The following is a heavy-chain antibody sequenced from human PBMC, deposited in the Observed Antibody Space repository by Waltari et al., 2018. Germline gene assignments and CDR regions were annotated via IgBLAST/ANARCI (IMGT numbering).Heavy chain of an antibody. CDR1: GYSISSGYY. V-gene: IGHV4-38-2*01. Sequence: QVQLQESGPVLVKPSETLSLTCAVSGYSISSGYYWGWIRQPPGKGLEWIGSIYHSGSTYYNPSLKSRVTISVDTSKNQFSLKLSSVTAADTAVYYCARHAEVATSPFDYWGQGTLVTVSS. CDR2: IYHSGST. J-gene: IGHJ4*02. D-gene: IGHD5-12*01. CDR3: ARHAEVATSPFDY.